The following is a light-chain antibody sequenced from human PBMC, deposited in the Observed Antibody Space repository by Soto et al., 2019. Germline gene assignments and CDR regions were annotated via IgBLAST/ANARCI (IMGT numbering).Light chain of an antibody. Sequence: QSVLAQPPSASGSPGQSVTISCTGTSSDVGGYNYVSWYQQHPGKAPKLMIYEVTKRPSGVPDRFSGSKSGNTASLTVSGLQAGDEGDYYCSSYAGSNNPYVFGPGTKVTVL. V-gene: IGLV2-8*01. J-gene: IGLJ1*01. CDR1: SSDVGGYNY. CDR3: SSYAGSNNPYV. CDR2: EVT.